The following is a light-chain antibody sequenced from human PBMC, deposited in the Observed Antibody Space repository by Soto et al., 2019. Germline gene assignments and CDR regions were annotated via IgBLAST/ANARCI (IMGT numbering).Light chain of an antibody. Sequence: DIQMTQSPSALSASVGDTVTVTCRASQAIGNHLAWFQQQPGKVPQRLIFSVSTLQIGAPSRFSGSGSETDFTLTITTLQPEDFASYFCLQHYTYPPTFGGGT. V-gene: IGKV1-17*03. CDR2: SVS. CDR1: QAIGNH. J-gene: IGKJ4*01. CDR3: LQHYTYPPT.